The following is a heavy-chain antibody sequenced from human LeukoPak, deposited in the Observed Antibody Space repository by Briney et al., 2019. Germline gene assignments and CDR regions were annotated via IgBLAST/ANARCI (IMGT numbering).Heavy chain of an antibody. Sequence: SVKVSCTASGGTFSSYAISWVRQAPGQGLEWMGGIIPIFGTANYAQEFQGRVTITTDESTSTAYMELSSLRSEDTAVYYCASPSTIFGVVIFDYWGQGTLVTVSS. CDR1: GGTFSSYA. CDR3: ASPSTIFGVVIFDY. J-gene: IGHJ4*02. D-gene: IGHD3-3*01. CDR2: IIPIFGTA. V-gene: IGHV1-69*05.